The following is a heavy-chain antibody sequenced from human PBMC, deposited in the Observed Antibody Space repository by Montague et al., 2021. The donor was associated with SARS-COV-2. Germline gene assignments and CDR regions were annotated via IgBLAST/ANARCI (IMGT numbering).Heavy chain of an antibody. CDR1: GGSISSGGYY. Sequence: TLSLTCTVSGGSISSGGYYWSWIRQHPGKGLEWIGYIYYSGSTYYNPSLKSRVIISVDTSKNQFSLKLSSVAAADTAVYYCARVQGITMIVVVIGAFDIWSQGTMVTVSS. V-gene: IGHV4-31*03. CDR3: ARVQGITMIVVVIGAFDI. CDR2: IYYSGST. D-gene: IGHD3-22*01. J-gene: IGHJ3*02.